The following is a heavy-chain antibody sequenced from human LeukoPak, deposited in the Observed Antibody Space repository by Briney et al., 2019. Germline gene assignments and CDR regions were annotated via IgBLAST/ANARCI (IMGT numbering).Heavy chain of an antibody. CDR1: GGSFSGYY. Sequence: SETLSLTCAVYGGSFSGYYWSWIRQPPGKGLEWIGEINHSGSTNYNPSLKSRVTISVDTSKNQFSLKLSSVTAADTAVYYCASGNYYYYMDVWGKGTTVTVSS. V-gene: IGHV4-34*01. CDR2: INHSGST. CDR3: ASGNYYYYMDV. J-gene: IGHJ6*03.